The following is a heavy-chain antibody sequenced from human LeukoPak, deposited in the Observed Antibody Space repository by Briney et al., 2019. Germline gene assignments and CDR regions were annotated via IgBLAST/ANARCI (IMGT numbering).Heavy chain of an antibody. J-gene: IGHJ4*02. Sequence: ASVKVSCKSSGYTFTRYAINWVRQAPGQGLQWMGWINTNTGHPTYAQAFPGRVVFSLDTSVNSAFLQITSLEAADTAVYFCTTGALWEQGTLVTVSS. CDR2: INTNTGHP. CDR3: TTGAL. V-gene: IGHV7-4-1*02. D-gene: IGHD1-26*01. CDR1: GYTFTRYA.